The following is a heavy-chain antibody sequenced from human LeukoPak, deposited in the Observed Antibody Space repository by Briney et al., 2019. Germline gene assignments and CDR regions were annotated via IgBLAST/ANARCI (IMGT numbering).Heavy chain of an antibody. Sequence: GGSLRLSCTASGFTFGDYAMSWFRQAPGKGLEWVGFIRSKAYGGTTEYAASVKGRFTISRDDSKSTAYLQMNSLKTEDTAVYYCSKLLWFGDPSALDFDYWGQGTLVTVSS. CDR2: IRSKAYGGTT. CDR3: SKLLWFGDPSALDFDY. J-gene: IGHJ4*02. CDR1: GFTFGDYA. D-gene: IGHD3-10*01. V-gene: IGHV3-49*03.